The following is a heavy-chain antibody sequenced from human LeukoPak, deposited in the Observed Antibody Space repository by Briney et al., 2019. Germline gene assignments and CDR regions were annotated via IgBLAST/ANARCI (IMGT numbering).Heavy chain of an antibody. Sequence: PGGSLRLSCAASGFIFSNYGMHWVRQAPGKGLEWVAVISYDGSNKYYADSVKGRFTISRDNSKNTLYLQMNSLRAEDTAVYSCAKDYGSGSGDYMDVWGKGTTVTVSS. J-gene: IGHJ6*03. CDR2: ISYDGSNK. V-gene: IGHV3-30*18. D-gene: IGHD3-10*01. CDR1: GFIFSNYG. CDR3: AKDYGSGSGDYMDV.